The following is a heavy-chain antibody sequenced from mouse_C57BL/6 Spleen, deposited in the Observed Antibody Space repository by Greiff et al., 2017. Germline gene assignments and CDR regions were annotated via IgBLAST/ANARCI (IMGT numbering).Heavy chain of an antibody. CDR3: AILSFAY. CDR1: GFTFSDYG. J-gene: IGHJ3*01. Sequence: EVKLMESGGGLVKPGGSLKLSCAASGFTFSDYGMHWVRQAPEKGLEWVGYISSGSSTIYYVDTVKGRFTISRDNAKNTLFLQMTSLRSEDTAMFYCAILSFAYWGQGTLVTVSA. CDR2: ISSGSSTI. V-gene: IGHV5-17*01.